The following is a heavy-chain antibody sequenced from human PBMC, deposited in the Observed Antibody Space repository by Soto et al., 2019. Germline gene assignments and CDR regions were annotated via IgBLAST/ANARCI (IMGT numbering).Heavy chain of an antibody. CDR1: GYTFTGYY. CDR3: ARDGAVAGPPSYMDV. D-gene: IGHD6-19*01. J-gene: IGHJ6*03. Sequence: ASVKVSCKASGYTFTGYYMHWVRQAPGQGLEWMGWINPNSGGTNYAQKFQGWVTMTRDTSISTAYMELSRLRSDDTAVYYCARDGAVAGPPSYMDVWGKGTTVTVS. CDR2: INPNSGGT. V-gene: IGHV1-2*04.